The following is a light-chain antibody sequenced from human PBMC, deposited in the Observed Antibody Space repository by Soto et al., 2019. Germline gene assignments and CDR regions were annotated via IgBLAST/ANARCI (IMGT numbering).Light chain of an antibody. V-gene: IGLV2-14*01. J-gene: IGLJ1*01. CDR1: SIAVGGFNY. CDR3: SSYTSSSTPYV. Sequence: QSALTQPASVSGSPGRSLPFSSTGTSIAVGGFNYVSWYQQHPGKAPKLMIYEVSNRPSGVSNRFSGSKSGNTASLTISGLQAEDEADYYCSSYTSSSTPYVFGTGTKLTVL. CDR2: EVS.